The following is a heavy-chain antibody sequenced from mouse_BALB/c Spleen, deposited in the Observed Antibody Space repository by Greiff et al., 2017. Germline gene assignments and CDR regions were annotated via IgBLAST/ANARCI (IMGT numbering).Heavy chain of an antibody. J-gene: IGHJ4*01. Sequence: VQLQQSGAELVKPGASVKLSCKASGYTFTSYYMYWVKQRPGQGLEWIGEINPSNGGTNFNEKFKSKATLTVDKSSSTAYMQLSSLTSEDSAVYYCTRSLNFYAMDYWGQGTSVTVSA. D-gene: IGHD4-1*02. CDR2: INPSNGGT. V-gene: IGHV1S81*02. CDR3: TRSLNFYAMDY. CDR1: GYTFTSYY.